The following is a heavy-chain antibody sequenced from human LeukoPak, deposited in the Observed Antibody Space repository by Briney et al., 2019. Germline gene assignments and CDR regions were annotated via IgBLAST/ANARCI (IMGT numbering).Heavy chain of an antibody. Sequence: PSETLSLTCAVYGGSFSGYYWSWIRQPPGKGLEWIGEINHSGSTNYNPSLKGRVTISVDTSKNQFSLKLSSVTAADTAVYYCARGLQYYYYGMDVWGQGTTVTVSS. J-gene: IGHJ6*02. CDR1: GGSFSGYY. CDR3: ARGLQYYYYGMDV. V-gene: IGHV4-34*01. D-gene: IGHD4-11*01. CDR2: INHSGST.